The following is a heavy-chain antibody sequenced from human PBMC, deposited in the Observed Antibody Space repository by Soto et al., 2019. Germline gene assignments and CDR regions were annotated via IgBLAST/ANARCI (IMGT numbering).Heavy chain of an antibody. D-gene: IGHD3-22*01. CDR1: GFTFSSYA. V-gene: IGHV3-23*01. J-gene: IGHJ2*01. CDR3: ARGPFYYDSSGYYPSGGNFDL. CDR2: IGGGGGST. Sequence: EVQLLESGGGLVQPGGSQRLSCAASGFTFSSYALSWVRQAPGKGLEWVSGIGGGGGSTYYADSVKCRFTISRDNSKNTLYRQRNSLRAGDTAVYYCARGPFYYDSSGYYPSGGNFDLCGRGTLVNVSS.